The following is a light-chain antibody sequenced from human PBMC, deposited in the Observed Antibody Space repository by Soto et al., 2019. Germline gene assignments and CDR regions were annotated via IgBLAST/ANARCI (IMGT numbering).Light chain of an antibody. CDR3: QQYNSYSEA. J-gene: IGKJ1*01. CDR2: RAS. V-gene: IGKV1-5*03. Sequence: DIQMTQSPPTVSGSVGDRVTITCRASQTISSWLAWYQQKPGKAPKLLIYRASTLKSGVPSRFSGSGSGTEFTLTISSLQPDDFTTYYCQQYNSYSEAFGQGSKVDI. CDR1: QTISSW.